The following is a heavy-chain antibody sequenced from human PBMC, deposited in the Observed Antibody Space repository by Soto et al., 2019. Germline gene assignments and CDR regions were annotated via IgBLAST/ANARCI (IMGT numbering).Heavy chain of an antibody. J-gene: IGHJ6*02. CDR3: ASVETQRYYYGMDV. Sequence: QVQLVQSGAEVKKPGSSVKVSCKASGGTFSSYAISWVRQAPGQGLEWRGGLIPIFRTADYAQKFQGRVTITADESTSTAYMEPSSMRSEDTAVYYCASVETQRYYYGMDVWGQGTTVTVSS. CDR1: GGTFSSYA. D-gene: IGHD2-15*01. V-gene: IGHV1-69*12. CDR2: LIPIFRTA.